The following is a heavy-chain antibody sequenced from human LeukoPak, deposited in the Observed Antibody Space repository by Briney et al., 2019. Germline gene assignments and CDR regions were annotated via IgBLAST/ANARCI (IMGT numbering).Heavy chain of an antibody. J-gene: IGHJ5*02. Sequence: ASVKVSCKASGYTFTGYYMHWVRQAPGQGREWMGWINPNSGGTNYAQKFQGRVTMTRDTSISTAYMALSRLSSDDTALYYCAREYSEDIVVVPAAEHWFDPWGQGTLVTVSS. CDR3: AREYSEDIVVVPAAEHWFDP. CDR2: INPNSGGT. V-gene: IGHV1-2*02. CDR1: GYTFTGYY. D-gene: IGHD2-2*01.